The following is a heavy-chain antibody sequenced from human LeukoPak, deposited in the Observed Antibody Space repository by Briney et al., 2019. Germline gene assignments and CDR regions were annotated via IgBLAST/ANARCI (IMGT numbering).Heavy chain of an antibody. CDR1: GFTFSSYA. V-gene: IGHV3-21*01. Sequence: GGSLRLSCAASGFTFSSYAMSWVRQAPGKGLEWVSSISSRSSYIHYADSVKGRFTISRDNAKNSLYLQMNSLRAEDTAVYYCRGYYDSSGYYYDLDYWGQGTLVTVSS. D-gene: IGHD3-22*01. J-gene: IGHJ4*02. CDR2: ISSRSSYI. CDR3: RGYYDSSGYYYDLDY.